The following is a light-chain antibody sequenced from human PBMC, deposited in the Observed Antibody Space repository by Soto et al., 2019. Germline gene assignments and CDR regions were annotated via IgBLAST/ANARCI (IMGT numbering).Light chain of an antibody. Sequence: QAVVTQEPSLTVSPGGTVTLTCASSTGAVTSGYYPNWFQQKPGQAPRALIYITSNKHSWTPARFSGSLLGGKAALTLSGVQPEDEAEYYCLLYYGGAWVFGGGTKLTVL. J-gene: IGLJ3*02. CDR2: ITS. CDR3: LLYYGGAWV. CDR1: TGAVTSGYY. V-gene: IGLV7-43*01.